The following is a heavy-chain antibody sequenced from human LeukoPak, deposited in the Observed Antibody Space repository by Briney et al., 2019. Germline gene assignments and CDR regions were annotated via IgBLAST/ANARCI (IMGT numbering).Heavy chain of an antibody. CDR3: AREGDYCSGGSCYGY. J-gene: IGHJ4*02. Sequence: PSQTLSLTCTVSGGSISSGSYYWSWIRQPAGKGLEWIGRIYTSGSTNYNSSLKSRVTISVDTSKNQFSLKLSSVTAADTAVYYCAREGDYCSGGSCYGYWGQGTLVTVSS. CDR1: GGSISSGSYY. CDR2: IYTSGST. V-gene: IGHV4-61*02. D-gene: IGHD2-15*01.